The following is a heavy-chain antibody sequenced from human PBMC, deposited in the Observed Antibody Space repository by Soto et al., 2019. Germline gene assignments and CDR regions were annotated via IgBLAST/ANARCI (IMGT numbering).Heavy chain of an antibody. CDR3: ARNGRDILTGYGLFDY. V-gene: IGHV4-39*01. Sequence: SETLSLTCTVSGGSISSSSYCWGWSRQPAGKGLEWIGSIYYSGSTYYNPSLKSRVTISVDTSKNQFSLKLSSVTAADTAVYYCARNGRDILTGYGLFDYWGQGTLVTVSS. CDR1: GGSISSSSYC. J-gene: IGHJ4*02. D-gene: IGHD3-9*01. CDR2: IYYSGST.